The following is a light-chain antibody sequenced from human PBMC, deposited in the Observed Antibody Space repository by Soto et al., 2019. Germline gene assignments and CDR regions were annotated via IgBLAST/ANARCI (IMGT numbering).Light chain of an antibody. CDR1: QSVSSSY. Sequence: EIVLTQSPGTLSLSPGERATLSCRASQSVSSSYLAWYQQKPGQAPRLLIYGASSRATGIPDWFSGSWSGTVFTPTSSILDPEYIAEYCWQQYGCPLTFGPGTKVDIK. CDR3: QQYGCPLT. V-gene: IGKV3-20*01. J-gene: IGKJ3*01. CDR2: GAS.